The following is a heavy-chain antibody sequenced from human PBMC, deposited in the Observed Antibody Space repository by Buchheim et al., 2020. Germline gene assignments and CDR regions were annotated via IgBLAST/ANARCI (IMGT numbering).Heavy chain of an antibody. CDR3: TKGPSYYYGSGSDSYYFDY. V-gene: IGHV3-23*01. D-gene: IGHD3-10*01. CDR2: ISGSGDSI. CDR1: GFTFSNYA. Sequence: EVQLLESGGVLVQPGGSLRLSCAASGFTFSNYAMSWVRQAPGKGLEWVSAISGSGDSIYYADSVEGRFTISRDNSENRLYLQMNSLRAEDTAVYYCTKGPSYYYGSGSDSYYFDYWGQGTL. J-gene: IGHJ4*02.